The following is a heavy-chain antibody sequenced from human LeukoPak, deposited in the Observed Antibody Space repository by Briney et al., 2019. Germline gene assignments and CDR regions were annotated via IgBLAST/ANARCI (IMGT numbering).Heavy chain of an antibody. CDR3: ARALYSSSWYYFDY. V-gene: IGHV4-59*08. J-gene: IGHJ4*02. CDR2: IYYTGNT. CDR1: GDSISSYY. D-gene: IGHD6-13*01. Sequence: SETLSLTCTVSGDSISSYYWTWIRQPPGKGLEWIEYIYYTGNTNYNPSLKSRVTISVDTSKNHFSLKLSAVTAADTAVYYCARALYSSSWYYFDYWGQGTLVTVSS.